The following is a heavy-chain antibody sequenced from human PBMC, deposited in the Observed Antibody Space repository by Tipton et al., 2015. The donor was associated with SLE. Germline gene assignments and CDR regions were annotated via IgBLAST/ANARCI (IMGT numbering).Heavy chain of an antibody. Sequence: SLRLSCAASGFTFSSYWMSWVRQAPGKGLEWVANIKQDGSEKYYVDSVKGRFTISRENAKNSLYLQMNSLRAEDTAVYYCAKVRGSAYFDYWGQGTLVTVSS. V-gene: IGHV3-7*03. CDR3: AKVRGSAYFDY. D-gene: IGHD3-10*01. CDR1: GFTFSSYW. CDR2: IKQDGSEK. J-gene: IGHJ4*02.